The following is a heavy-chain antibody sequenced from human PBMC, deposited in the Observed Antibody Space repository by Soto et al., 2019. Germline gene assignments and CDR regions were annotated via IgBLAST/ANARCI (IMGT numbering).Heavy chain of an antibody. J-gene: IGHJ6*02. CDR2: ISSSGSTI. CDR3: ARDGYYYDSSGYYYSPYYGMDV. Sequence: GSLRLSCAASGFTFSSYEMNWVRQAPGKGLEWVSYISSSGSTIYYADSVKGRFTISRDNAKNSLYLQMNGLRAEDTAVYYCARDGYYYDSSGYYYSPYYGMDVWGQGTTVTVSS. V-gene: IGHV3-48*03. D-gene: IGHD3-22*01. CDR1: GFTFSSYE.